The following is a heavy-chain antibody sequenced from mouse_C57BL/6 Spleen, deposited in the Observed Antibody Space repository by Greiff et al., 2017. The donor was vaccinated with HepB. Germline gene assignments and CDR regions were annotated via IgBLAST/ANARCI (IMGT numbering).Heavy chain of an antibody. CDR2: INPSSGYT. J-gene: IGHJ1*03. CDR1: GYTFTSYW. Sequence: QVHVKQSGAELAKPGASVKLSCKASGYTFTSYWMHWVKQRPGQGLEWIGYINPSSGYTKYNQKFKDKATLTADKSSSTAYMQLSSLTYEDSAVYYCAGGNYGWYFDVWGTGTTVTVSS. CDR3: AGGNYGWYFDV. D-gene: IGHD2-1*01. V-gene: IGHV1-7*01.